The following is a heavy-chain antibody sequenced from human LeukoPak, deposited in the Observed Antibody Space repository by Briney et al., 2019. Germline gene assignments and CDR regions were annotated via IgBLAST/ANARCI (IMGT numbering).Heavy chain of an antibody. CDR1: GYTLTSYD. V-gene: IGHV1-8*01. CDR3: ARGYYYDSSSNFDY. Sequence: ASVKVSCKASGYTLTSYDINWVRQATGQGLEWMGWMNPNSGNTGYAQKFQGRVTMTRNTSISTAYMELSSLRSEDTAVYYCARGYYYDSSSNFDYWGQGTLVTVSS. CDR2: MNPNSGNT. D-gene: IGHD3-22*01. J-gene: IGHJ4*02.